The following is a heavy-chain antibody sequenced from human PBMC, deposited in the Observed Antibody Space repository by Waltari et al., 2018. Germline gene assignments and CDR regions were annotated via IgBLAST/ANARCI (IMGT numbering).Heavy chain of an antibody. CDR1: GYTFTGYY. CDR3: ARDLGGAYGRRYGMDV. V-gene: IGHV1-2*02. D-gene: IGHD3-10*01. Sequence: QVQLVQSGAEVKKPGASVKVSCKASGYTFTGYYMHWVRPAPGQGLEGMGWINPNSGGTNYEQKVQGRVPMTRDTSISTAYMELSRLRSDDTAVYYCARDLGGAYGRRYGMDVWGQGTTVTVSS. J-gene: IGHJ6*02. CDR2: INPNSGGT.